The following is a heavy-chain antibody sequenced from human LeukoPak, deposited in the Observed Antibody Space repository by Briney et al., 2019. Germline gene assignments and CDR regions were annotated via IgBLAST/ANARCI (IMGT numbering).Heavy chain of an antibody. CDR1: GGSISSGGYY. Sequence: SQTLSLTCTVSGGSISSGGYYWSWIRQHPGRGLEWIGYIYYSGSTYYNPSLKSRVTISVDTSKNQFSLKLSSVTAADTAVYYCARGLRYFDWFYYYGMDVWGKGTTVTVSS. J-gene: IGHJ6*04. CDR3: ARGLRYFDWFYYYGMDV. V-gene: IGHV4-31*03. D-gene: IGHD3-9*01. CDR2: IYYSGST.